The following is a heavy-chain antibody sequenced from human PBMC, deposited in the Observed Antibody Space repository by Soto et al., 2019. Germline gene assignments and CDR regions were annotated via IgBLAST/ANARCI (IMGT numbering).Heavy chain of an antibody. CDR3: ARGGYDFWSGYYRYFDY. J-gene: IGHJ4*02. CDR1: GGSISSGDYY. D-gene: IGHD3-3*01. V-gene: IGHV4-30-4*01. Sequence: QVQLQESGPGLVKPSQTLSLTCTVSGGSISSGDYYWSWIRQPPGKGLEWIGYIYYSGSTYYNPSLKSRVTISVDTSKNQFSLKLSSVTAADTAVYYCARGGYDFWSGYYRYFDYWGQGTLVTVSS. CDR2: IYYSGST.